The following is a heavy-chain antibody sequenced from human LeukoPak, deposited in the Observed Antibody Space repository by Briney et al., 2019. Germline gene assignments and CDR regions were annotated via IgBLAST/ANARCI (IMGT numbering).Heavy chain of an antibody. Sequence: SETLSLTCTVSGGSISSYYWSWIRQPPGKGLEWIGYIYYSGSTNYNPSLKCRVTISVDTSKNQFSLKLSSVTAADTAVYYCARHDDYGDYYFDYWGQGTLVTVSS. CDR3: ARHDDYGDYYFDY. J-gene: IGHJ4*02. V-gene: IGHV4-59*08. CDR2: IYYSGST. D-gene: IGHD4-17*01. CDR1: GGSISSYY.